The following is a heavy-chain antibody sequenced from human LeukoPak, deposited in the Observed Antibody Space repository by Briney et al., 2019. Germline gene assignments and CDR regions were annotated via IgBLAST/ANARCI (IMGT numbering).Heavy chain of an antibody. CDR2: INPNSGGT. Sequence: ASVKVSCKASGYTFTGYYMHWVRQAPGQGLEWIGWINPNSGGTNYAQKFQGRVTMTRDTSISTAYMELSRLRSDDTAVYYCARDPGIAAAGTLDYWGQGTLLTVSS. V-gene: IGHV1-2*02. J-gene: IGHJ4*02. CDR3: ARDPGIAAAGTLDY. CDR1: GYTFTGYY. D-gene: IGHD6-13*01.